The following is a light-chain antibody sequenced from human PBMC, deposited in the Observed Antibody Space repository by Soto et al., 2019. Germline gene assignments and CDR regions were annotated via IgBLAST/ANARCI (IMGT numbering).Light chain of an antibody. J-gene: IGKJ4*01. Sequence: EIVLTQSPGTLSLSPGERATLSCRASQIVSNSYLAWYQQKPGQAARLLISGASSRATGIPDRFSGSGSGPEFTLTISRLEPEDFAVYSCQQYSSSYLTFGGGNKVEIK. V-gene: IGKV3-20*01. CDR1: QIVSNSY. CDR3: QQYSSSYLT. CDR2: GAS.